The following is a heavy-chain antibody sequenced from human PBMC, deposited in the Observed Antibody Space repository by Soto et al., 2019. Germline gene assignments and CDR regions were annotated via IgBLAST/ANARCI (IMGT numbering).Heavy chain of an antibody. D-gene: IGHD5-12*01. V-gene: IGHV4-30-4*01. CDR1: VGSISSGDYY. Sequence: PSETLSLTCTVSVGSISSGDYYWSWIRQPPGKGLEWIGYIYYSWSTYYNPSLKSRVTISVDTSKNQFSLKMSSVTAADTAVYYCARGGYSGYDRYYFDYWGQGIQVTVSS. CDR3: ARGGYSGYDRYYFDY. CDR2: IYYSWST. J-gene: IGHJ4*02.